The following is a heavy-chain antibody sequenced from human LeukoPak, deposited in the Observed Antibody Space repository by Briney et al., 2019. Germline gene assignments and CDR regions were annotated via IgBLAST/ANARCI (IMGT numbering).Heavy chain of an antibody. J-gene: IGHJ4*02. V-gene: IGHV1-24*01. CDR3: ATDLATVVTVTNY. CDR2: FDPEDGET. D-gene: IGHD4-23*01. CDR1: GFTFSRFA. Sequence: GGSLRLSCAASGFTFSRFAMSWVRQAPGKGLEWMGGFDPEDGETIYAQKFQGRVTMTEDTSTDTAYMEVRSLRSEDTAVYFCATDLATVVTVTNYWGQGTVVTVSS.